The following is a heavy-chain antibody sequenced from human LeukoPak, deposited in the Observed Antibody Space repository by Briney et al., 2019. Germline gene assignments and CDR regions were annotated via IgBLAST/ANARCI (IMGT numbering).Heavy chain of an antibody. D-gene: IGHD3-22*01. Sequence: SETLSLTCTVSGDSMTNNYWSWIRQSPGKGLEWIGYVHYSGTTDYNPSLRGRITISVDTSKNQFSLKLSSVTAADTAVYYCARSGFVEYYYDSSGYYRRRTLLYWGQGTLVTVSS. CDR3: ARSGFVEYYYDSSGYYRRRTLLY. V-gene: IGHV4-59*12. CDR1: GDSMTNNY. CDR2: VHYSGTT. J-gene: IGHJ4*02.